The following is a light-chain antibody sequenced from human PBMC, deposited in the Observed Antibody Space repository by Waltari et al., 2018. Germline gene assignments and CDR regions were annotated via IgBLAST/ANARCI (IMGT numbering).Light chain of an antibody. Sequence: SALTQPPSVSRSPGQSLPISRTGTSSDAGCDNLAAGYQQHPGKAPKLMIYEGSKRPSGVSNRFSGSKSGNTASLTISGLQAEDETDYYCCSYAGSSTDVVFGGGTKLTVL. J-gene: IGLJ2*01. CDR1: SSDAGCDNL. CDR2: EGS. CDR3: CSYAGSSTDVV. V-gene: IGLV2-23*01.